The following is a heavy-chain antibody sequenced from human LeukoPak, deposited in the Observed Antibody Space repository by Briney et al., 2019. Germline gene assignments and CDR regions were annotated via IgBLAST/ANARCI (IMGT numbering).Heavy chain of an antibody. D-gene: IGHD3-22*01. CDR3: ARGSGYYGEDFEY. CDR1: GYSISSGYY. J-gene: IGHJ4*02. V-gene: IGHV4-38-2*02. CDR2: IYYSGST. Sequence: SETLSLTYSVSGYSISSGYYWGWIRQPPGKGLEWIGNIYYSGSTYYNPSLKSRVTISLDTSKNQFSLKLSSMTAADTAVYYCARGSGYYGEDFEYWGQGTLVTVSS.